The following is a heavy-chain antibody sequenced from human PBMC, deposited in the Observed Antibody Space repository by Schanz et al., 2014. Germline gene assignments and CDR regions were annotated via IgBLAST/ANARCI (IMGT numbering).Heavy chain of an antibody. CDR1: GFTVSNSY. D-gene: IGHD2-2*01. CDR3: ARDLSSLIQGDV. Sequence: DVQLVDSGGGLVQPGGSLRLSCAASGFTVSNSYIHWVRQAPGKGLEWVSTIYSSGSTYYADSVRGRFTISRDNSMNTVFLQMNGLRAEDTAVYFCARDLSSLIQGDVWGKGTTVTVSS. J-gene: IGHJ6*04. CDR2: IYSSGST. V-gene: IGHV3-53*01.